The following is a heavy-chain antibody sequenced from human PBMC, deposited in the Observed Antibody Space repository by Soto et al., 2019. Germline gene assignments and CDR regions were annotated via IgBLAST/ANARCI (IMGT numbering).Heavy chain of an antibody. V-gene: IGHV3-23*01. CDR2: ISGSGGNT. CDR1: GFTFSSYA. CDR3: ASSVVPAAIGWFDP. J-gene: IGHJ5*02. D-gene: IGHD2-2*01. Sequence: GGSLRLSCAASGFTFSSYAMSWVRQAPGKGLEWVSAISGSGGNTYYADSVKGRFTISRDNSKNTLYLQMNSLRAEDTAVYYCASSVVPAAIGWFDPWGQGTLVTVSS.